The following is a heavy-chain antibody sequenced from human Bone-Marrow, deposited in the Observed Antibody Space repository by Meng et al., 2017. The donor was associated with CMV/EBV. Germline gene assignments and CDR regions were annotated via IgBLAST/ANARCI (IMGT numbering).Heavy chain of an antibody. J-gene: IGHJ5*02. CDR3: ARAQLITLFEGWFDP. V-gene: IGHV1-2*02. D-gene: IGHD3-3*01. Sequence: ASVKVSCKASGYTFTGYYMHWVRQAPGQGLEWLGWINPNSGVTKYAQRFQDRVTMTRDTSISTAYMDLSSLKSDDTALYYCARAQLITLFEGWFDPWGQGTLVTVSS. CDR2: INPNSGVT. CDR1: GYTFTGYY.